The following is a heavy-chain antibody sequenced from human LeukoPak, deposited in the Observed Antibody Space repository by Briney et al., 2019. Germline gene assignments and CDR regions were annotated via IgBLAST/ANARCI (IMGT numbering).Heavy chain of an antibody. CDR3: LNEHGG. J-gene: IGHJ4*02. D-gene: IGHD1-1*01. CDR1: GYTFTGSY. V-gene: IGHV1-2*02. Sequence: GASVRVSCKASGYTFTGSYMHWVRQAPRQGFEWIGWISPASGATKYAQNFQGRVTLTTDTSITTAYMELSSLTSDDTASYYCLNEHGGWGQGTPVTVSS. CDR2: ISPASGAT.